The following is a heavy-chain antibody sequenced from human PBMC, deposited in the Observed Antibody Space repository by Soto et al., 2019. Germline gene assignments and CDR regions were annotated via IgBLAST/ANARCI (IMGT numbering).Heavy chain of an antibody. CDR2: IYDSGST. V-gene: IGHV4-59*01. CDR1: GDSISSYY. Sequence: SETLSLTCTVSGDSISSYYWSWIRQPPGKGLEWIGYIYDSGSTNYNPSLKSRVTISVDTSKNQLSLNLSSVTAADTAVYYCARGESRYYYYGMDVWGQGTTVTVSS. D-gene: IGHD6-25*01. J-gene: IGHJ6*02. CDR3: ARGESRYYYYGMDV.